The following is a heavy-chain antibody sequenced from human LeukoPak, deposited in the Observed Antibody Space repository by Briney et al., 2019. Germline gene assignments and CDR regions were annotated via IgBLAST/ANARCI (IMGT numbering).Heavy chain of an antibody. CDR1: GGTFSSYA. CDR3: ACHATQRTGIAVAGPFDY. D-gene: IGHD6-19*01. V-gene: IGHV1-69*05. J-gene: IGHJ4*02. Sequence: SVKVSCKASGGTFSSYAISWVRQAPGQGLEWMGRIIPIFGAANYAQKFQGRVTITTDESTSTAYMELSSLRSEDTAVYYCACHATQRTGIAVAGPFDYWGQATLVTVSS. CDR2: IIPIFGAA.